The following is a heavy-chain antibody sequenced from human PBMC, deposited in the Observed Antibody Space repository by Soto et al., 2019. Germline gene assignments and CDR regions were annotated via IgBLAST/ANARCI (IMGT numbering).Heavy chain of an antibody. Sequence: EVQLVESGGGLVQPGGSLRLSCAASGFAFSRYWMTWVRQAPGKGLEWVANIRQDGSEKYYVDSVKGRFTISRDNAKNSLYLKMNSLRAEDTAVYYCARGGGRFDSWGRAPLSTVSS. J-gene: IGHJ4*02. CDR3: ARGGGRFDS. CDR1: GFAFSRYW. V-gene: IGHV3-7*01. D-gene: IGHD3-16*01. CDR2: IRQDGSEK.